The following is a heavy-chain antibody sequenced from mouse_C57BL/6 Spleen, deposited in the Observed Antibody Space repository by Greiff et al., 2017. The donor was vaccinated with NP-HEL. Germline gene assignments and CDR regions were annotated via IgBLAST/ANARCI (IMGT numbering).Heavy chain of an antibody. CDR1: GYTFTSYW. J-gene: IGHJ4*01. Sequence: QVQLQQPGAELVMPGASVKLSCKASGYTFTSYWMHWVKQRPGQGLEWIGEIDPSDSYTNYNQNFKGKSTLTVDKSSSTAYMQLSSLTSEDSAVYYCARAYDSNPYYAMDYWGQGTSVTVSS. CDR3: ARAYDSNPYYAMDY. CDR2: IDPSDSYT. D-gene: IGHD2-5*01. V-gene: IGHV1-69*01.